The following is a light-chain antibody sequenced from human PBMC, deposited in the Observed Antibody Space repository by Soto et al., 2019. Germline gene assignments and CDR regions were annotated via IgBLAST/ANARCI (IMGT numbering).Light chain of an antibody. J-gene: IGKJ4*01. CDR3: QVFGSYPLT. CDR2: GVS. Sequence: VLTHSPGTLSFSPWERATLSRCASQTVSNDYLAWYQQKPGQAPRLLIYGVSSGATGIPDRFSGGGSGTDFTLTISRLEPEDFAVYYCQVFGSYPLTFGGGTKVGIK. CDR1: QTVSNDY. V-gene: IGKV3-20*01.